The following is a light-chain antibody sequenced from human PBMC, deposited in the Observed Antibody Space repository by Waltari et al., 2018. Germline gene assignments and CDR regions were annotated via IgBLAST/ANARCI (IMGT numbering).Light chain of an antibody. CDR2: SAS. V-gene: IGKV3-11*01. J-gene: IGKJ1*01. CDR3: QQRSNWPRT. CDR1: QSVTNS. Sequence: EIVLTQSPDTLSLSPGERATLSCRASQSVTNSLAWYQQKPGQAPRLLIYSASNRATGVPARFRGSGSGTDFTLTISSLEPEDFAVYYCQQRSNWPRTFGQGTKVEIK.